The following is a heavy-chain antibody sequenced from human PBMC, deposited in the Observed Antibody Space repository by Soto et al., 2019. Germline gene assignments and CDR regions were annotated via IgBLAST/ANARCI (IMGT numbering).Heavy chain of an antibody. D-gene: IGHD2-15*01. J-gene: IGHJ4*02. V-gene: IGHV1-18*01. CDR2: ISAYNGNT. CDR3: ACEMSCCYESAFDY. CDR1: GYTFTSYG. Sequence: GASVKVSCKASGYTFTSYGISWVRQAPGQGLEWMGWISAYNGNTNYAQKLQGRVTMTTDTSTSTAYMELRSLRSDDTAVYYCACEMSCCYESAFDYWGQGTLVTVSS.